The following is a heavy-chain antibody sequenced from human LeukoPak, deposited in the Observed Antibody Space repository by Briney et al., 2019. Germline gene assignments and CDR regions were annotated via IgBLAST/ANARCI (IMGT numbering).Heavy chain of an antibody. D-gene: IGHD1-1*01. CDR3: ARELHVERDDY. CDR1: GFVFTRYG. V-gene: IGHV1-18*01. J-gene: IGHJ4*02. Sequence: ASVKVSCKASGFVFTRYGLTWVRQAPGRGLEWMGWISANGGKTHYSEKHQGRVTMSTDTVTSTAYMELRSLRSDDTAVYYCARELHVERDDYWGQGTLVTVSS. CDR2: ISANGGKT.